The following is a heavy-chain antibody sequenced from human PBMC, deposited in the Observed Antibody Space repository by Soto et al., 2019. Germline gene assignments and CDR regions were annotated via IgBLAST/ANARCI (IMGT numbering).Heavy chain of an antibody. CDR1: GYTFTNYG. D-gene: IGHD2-2*01. CDR2: ISTYNGNT. CDR3: ARDCINTSCFYHYYYGVDV. Sequence: QVQLVQSGAEVQEPGASVKVSCKASGYTFTNYGITWVRQAPGQGLEWMGWISTYNGNTNYAQKLQGRVTLTTETSTSTAYMELRSLRSDDTAVYFCARDCINTSCFYHYYYGVDVWGQGTTVTVSS. V-gene: IGHV1-18*01. J-gene: IGHJ6*02.